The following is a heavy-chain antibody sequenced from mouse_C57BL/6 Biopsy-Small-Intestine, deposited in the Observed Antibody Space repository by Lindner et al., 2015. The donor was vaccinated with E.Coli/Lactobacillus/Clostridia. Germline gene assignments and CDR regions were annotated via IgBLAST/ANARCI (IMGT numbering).Heavy chain of an antibody. D-gene: IGHD4-1*01. Sequence: VQLQESGAELVKPGASVKISCKASGYAFSNYWMNWVKQRPGKGLGWIGQIFPGDGNTNYNVKFKGKVTLTADKSSSTAYMQLSSLTSEDSAVYFCARWGRTGTSFAFWGQGTLVTVSA. CDR1: GYAFSNYW. CDR2: IFPGDGNT. J-gene: IGHJ3*01. CDR3: ARWGRTGTSFAF. V-gene: IGHV1-80*01.